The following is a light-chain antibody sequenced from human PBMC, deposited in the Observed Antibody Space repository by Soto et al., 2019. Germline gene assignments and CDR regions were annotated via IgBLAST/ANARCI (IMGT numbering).Light chain of an antibody. CDR1: QSINGN. CDR2: DSS. Sequence: EIVLTQSPATLSVSPGERATLSCRASQSINGNLAWYQQKPGQAPRLLIYDSSTRATGIPARFSGSGSGTEFTLTISSLQSEDFALYFCQQYNNWPPRTFGGGTKVEIK. J-gene: IGKJ4*01. V-gene: IGKV3-15*01. CDR3: QQYNNWPPRT.